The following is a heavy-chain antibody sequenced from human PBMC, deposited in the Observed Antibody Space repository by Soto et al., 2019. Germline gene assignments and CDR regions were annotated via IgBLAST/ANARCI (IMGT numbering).Heavy chain of an antibody. D-gene: IGHD3-22*01. CDR1: GGLFSSYA. CDR2: IIPVFDTV. Sequence: QEQLVQSGAEVKKSGSSVKVSCKDTGGLFSSYAVSWVRQAPGQGLEWMGGIIPVFDTVYYAQKFQGRVTITADESTNTAYMELSSLRSEDTAMYYCARGGSGYVWFNEVCGQGTLVTVSS. J-gene: IGHJ4*02. CDR3: ARGGSGYVWFNEV. V-gene: IGHV1-69*01.